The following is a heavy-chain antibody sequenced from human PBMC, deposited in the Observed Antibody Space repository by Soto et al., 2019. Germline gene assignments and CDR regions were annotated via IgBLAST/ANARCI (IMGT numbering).Heavy chain of an antibody. CDR1: GFTFSNAW. D-gene: IGHD6-13*01. J-gene: IGHJ6*02. Sequence: EVQLVESGGGLVKPGGSLRLSCAASGFTFSNAWMNWVRQAPGKGLEWVGRIKSKTDGGTTDYAAPVKGRFTISRDDSENTLYLQMNSLKTEDTAVYYCTTFSSWSYCYYSGMDVWGQGTTVTVSS. CDR3: TTFSSWSYCYYSGMDV. V-gene: IGHV3-15*07. CDR2: IKSKTDGGTT.